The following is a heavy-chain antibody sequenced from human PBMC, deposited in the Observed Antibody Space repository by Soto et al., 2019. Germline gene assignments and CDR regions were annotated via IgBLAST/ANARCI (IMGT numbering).Heavy chain of an antibody. CDR2: ISGDGVTT. V-gene: IGHV3-74*01. J-gene: IGHJ4*02. CDR3: AREYYGLLTGYYTDY. D-gene: IGHD3-9*01. Sequence: EVQLVESGGDLVQRGGSLRLSLEALGFPFISYWMHWVRHIQGKGLTWVARISGDGVTTYYADSVTGRFTVSRDNAKNTLSLQISGLRAEDTAVYYCAREYYGLLTGYYTDYWGQGTLVSVSS. CDR1: GFPFISYW.